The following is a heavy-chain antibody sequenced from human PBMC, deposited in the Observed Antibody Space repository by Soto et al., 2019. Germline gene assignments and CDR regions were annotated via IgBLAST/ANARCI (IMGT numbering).Heavy chain of an antibody. CDR3: ARGGHVVVVTAALDY. CDR2: VNPSGGHT. J-gene: IGHJ4*02. V-gene: IGHV1-46*01. D-gene: IGHD2-21*02. Sequence: QVQLVQSGAEVKKPGASVKVSSKASGDTFTDYYIHWVRQAPGQGLEWMGTVNPSGGHTTYAQHFLGRMTMTRDTSTSTLYMELTSLTSEDRAVYYCARGGHVVVVTAALDYWGQGTLVTVSS. CDR1: GDTFTDYY.